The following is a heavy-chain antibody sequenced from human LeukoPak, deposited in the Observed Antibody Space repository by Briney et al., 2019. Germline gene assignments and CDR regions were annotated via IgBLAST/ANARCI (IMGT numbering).Heavy chain of an antibody. V-gene: IGHV3-23*01. J-gene: IGHJ5*01. CDR2: ISGSGGST. CDR1: GFTFRSYA. D-gene: IGHD3-22*01. CDR3: ATHDSAVMVTSAFDF. Sequence: GGSLRLSCAASGFTFRSYAMSWVRQAPGQGLEWVSAISGSGGSTYYADSVKGRFTISRDNSKNTLYLQMNSLRAEDTAVYYCATHDSAVMVTSAFDFWGQGILVTVSS.